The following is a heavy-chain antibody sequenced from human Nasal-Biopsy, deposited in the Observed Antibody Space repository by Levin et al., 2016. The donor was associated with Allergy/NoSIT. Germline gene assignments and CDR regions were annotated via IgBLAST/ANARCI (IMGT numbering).Heavy chain of an antibody. CDR2: ISSTSTYT. Sequence: GESLKISCAASGFTFSDYYVNWIRQAPGEGLEWVSSISSTSTYTNYADSVKGRFTISRDNAKNSLYLQMNSLRAEDTAVYYCARSGLLWFGEPSLDYWGQGTLVTVSS. D-gene: IGHD3-10*01. CDR3: ARSGLLWFGEPSLDY. CDR1: GFTFSDYY. J-gene: IGHJ4*02. V-gene: IGHV3-11*03.